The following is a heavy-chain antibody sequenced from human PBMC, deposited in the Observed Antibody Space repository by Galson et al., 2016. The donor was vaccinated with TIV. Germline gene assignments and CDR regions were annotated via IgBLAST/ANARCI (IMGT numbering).Heavy chain of an antibody. CDR2: IVGTGGTT. J-gene: IGHJ3*01. Sequence: SLRLSCAASGFTFSTYAMNWVRQAPGKGLEWVSGIVGTGGTTYYADSVKGRFTISRDNSKNTLYLQMNSLRAEDTAVYYCAKRKNYGGDAFDLWGQGTAVTVSS. D-gene: IGHD4-23*01. V-gene: IGHV3-23*01. CDR1: GFTFSTYA. CDR3: AKRKNYGGDAFDL.